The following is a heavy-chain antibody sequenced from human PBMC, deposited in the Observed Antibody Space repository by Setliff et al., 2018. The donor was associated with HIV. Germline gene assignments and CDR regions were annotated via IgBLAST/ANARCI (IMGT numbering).Heavy chain of an antibody. Sequence: ASVKVSCKASGYTFTNYAMHWVRQAPGQRLEWMGWINAGNGNTKYSQKIQGRVTITRDTSASTAYMELSSLRSEDTAVYYCARGDGYRANDAYYDTGMDVWGQGITVTVSS. CDR1: GYTFTNYA. CDR2: INAGNGNT. D-gene: IGHD5-12*01. J-gene: IGHJ6*02. V-gene: IGHV1-3*01. CDR3: ARGDGYRANDAYYDTGMDV.